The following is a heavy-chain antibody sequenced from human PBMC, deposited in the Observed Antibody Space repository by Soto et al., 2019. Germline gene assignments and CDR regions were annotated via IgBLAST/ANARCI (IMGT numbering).Heavy chain of an antibody. D-gene: IGHD3-22*01. J-gene: IGHJ4*02. V-gene: IGHV4-59*11. CDR1: GLSIILQF. CDR2: IYFRGTT. CDR3: ARMNYYDNSGYPFDY. Sequence: SEILSLTCSVDGLSIILQFWFWLPQPPGKGLEWIGYIYFRGTTNYNPSLKSRVTMSADTSKNQFSLKLNSVTAADTAVYYCARMNYYDNSGYPFDYWGQGMMVTVS.